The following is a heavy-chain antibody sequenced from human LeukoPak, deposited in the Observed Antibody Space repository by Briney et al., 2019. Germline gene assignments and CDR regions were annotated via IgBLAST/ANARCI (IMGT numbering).Heavy chain of an antibody. CDR3: AELGITMIGGV. V-gene: IGHV3-11*04. CDR2: ISSSGSTI. Sequence: GGSLRLSCAASGFTFSDYYMSWIRQAPGKGLEWVSYISSSGSTIYYADSVKGRFIISRDNARKSLYLQMNSLRAEDTAVYYCAELGITMIGGVWGKGTTVTISS. J-gene: IGHJ6*04. CDR1: GFTFSDYY. D-gene: IGHD3-10*02.